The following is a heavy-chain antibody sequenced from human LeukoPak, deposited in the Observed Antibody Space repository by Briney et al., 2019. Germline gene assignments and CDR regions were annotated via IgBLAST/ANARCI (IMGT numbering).Heavy chain of an antibody. CDR3: ARDRYDGAFDY. CDR2: INHSGST. V-gene: IGHV4-34*01. D-gene: IGHD1-1*01. J-gene: IGHJ4*02. CDR1: GGSFSGYY. Sequence: SETLSLTCAVYGGSFSGYYSSWIRQPPGKGLEWIGEINHSGSTNYNPSLKSRVTISVDTSKNQFSLKLSSVTAADTAVYYCARDRYDGAFDYWGQGTLVTVSS.